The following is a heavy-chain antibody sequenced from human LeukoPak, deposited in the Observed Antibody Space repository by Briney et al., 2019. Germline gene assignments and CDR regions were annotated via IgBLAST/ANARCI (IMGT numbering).Heavy chain of an antibody. Sequence: GRSLRLSCAASGFTFDDYAMHWVRQAPGKGLEWVSGISWNSGSIGYADSVKGRFTISRDNARNSLYLQMNSLRAEDTALYYCAKDTGSGWYYFDYWGQGTLVTVSS. D-gene: IGHD6-19*01. CDR3: AKDTGSGWYYFDY. J-gene: IGHJ4*02. V-gene: IGHV3-9*01. CDR2: ISWNSGSI. CDR1: GFTFDDYA.